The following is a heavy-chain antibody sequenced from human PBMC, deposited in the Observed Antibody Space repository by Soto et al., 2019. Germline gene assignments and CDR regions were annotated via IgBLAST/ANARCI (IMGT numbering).Heavy chain of an antibody. CDR1: GGSVRTTNYY. V-gene: IGHV4-39*01. D-gene: IGHD4-17*01. CDR2: IYYTGNT. CDR3: ARLWTTVPYFDY. Sequence: XETLSLTCSVAGGSVRTTNYYWGWIRQPPGKGLEWIGNIYYTGNTYYNPSFVSRVTISVDTSKSQFSLRLSSVTAADTAVYYCARLWTTVPYFDYWGQGSLVTVSS. J-gene: IGHJ4*02.